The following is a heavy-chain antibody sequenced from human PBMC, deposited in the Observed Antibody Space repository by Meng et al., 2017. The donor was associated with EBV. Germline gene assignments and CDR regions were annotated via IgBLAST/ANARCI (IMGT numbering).Heavy chain of an antibody. V-gene: IGHV1-69*01. Sequence: QEQLVQSGAEVMKPGSSVEVSCTASGGTFSNYAISWVRQAPGQGLEWMGGIIPIFGTANYAQRFQGRVTITADESTNTAYMELSSLRSEDTAVYFCARRPLAYSSSNYWLDPWGQGTLVTVSS. CDR3: ARRPLAYSSSNYWLDP. CDR1: GGTFSNYA. D-gene: IGHD6-13*01. J-gene: IGHJ5*02. CDR2: IIPIFGTA.